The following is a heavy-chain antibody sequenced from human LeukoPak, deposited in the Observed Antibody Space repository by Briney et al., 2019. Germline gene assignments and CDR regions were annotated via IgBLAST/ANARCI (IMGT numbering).Heavy chain of an antibody. CDR3: ARKAVVYDNWFDP. Sequence: SETLSLTCTVSGGSISSYYWSWIRQPPGKGLEWIGYIYYSGSTNYNPSLKSRVTISVDTSKNQFSLKLSSMTAADTAVYYCARKAVVYDNWFDPWGQGTLVTVSS. V-gene: IGHV4-59*01. CDR1: GGSISSYY. J-gene: IGHJ5*02. CDR2: IYYSGST. D-gene: IGHD2-8*02.